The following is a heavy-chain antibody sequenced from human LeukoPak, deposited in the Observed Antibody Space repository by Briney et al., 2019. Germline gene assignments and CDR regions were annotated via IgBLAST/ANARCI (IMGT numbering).Heavy chain of an antibody. CDR2: ISSSGSNI. CDR1: GFTFSSYC. D-gene: IGHD3-9*01. V-gene: IGHV3-21*01. J-gene: IGHJ4*02. Sequence: GGSLRLSCAASGFTFSSYCMNWVRQAPGKGLEWVSSISSSGSNIYYADSVKGRFTISRDNAKNSLYLQMNSRRPEDTAVYYWARGIRYFDWYFDYWGQGTLVTVSS. CDR3: ARGIRYFDWYFDY.